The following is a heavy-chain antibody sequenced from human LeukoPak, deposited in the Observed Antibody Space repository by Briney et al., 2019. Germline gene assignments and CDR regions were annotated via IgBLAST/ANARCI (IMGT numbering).Heavy chain of an antibody. CDR2: IGTSSAII. CDR1: GFTFSSYT. D-gene: IGHD6-25*01. Sequence: PGGSLRLSCAASGFTFSSYTMNWVRQPPGKGLEWVSNIGTSSAIIYYADSVKGRFTISRDNAKNSLYLQMNSLRADDTAVYYCARFAAGGSSYSSMDVGGKGTTATVP. CDR3: ARFAAGGSSYSSMDV. V-gene: IGHV3-48*01. J-gene: IGHJ6*03.